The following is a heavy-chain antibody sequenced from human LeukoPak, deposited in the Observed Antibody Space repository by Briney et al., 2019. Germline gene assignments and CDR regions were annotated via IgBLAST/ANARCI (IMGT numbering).Heavy chain of an antibody. J-gene: IGHJ4*02. V-gene: IGHV3-21*01. Sequence: GGSLRLSCAASGFTFSNFWMHWVRQAPGKGLEWVSSISSSSSYIYYADSVKGRFTISRDNAKNSLYLQMNSLRAEDTAVYYCARAGSCSSTSCYLAFDYWGQGTLVTVSS. CDR2: ISSSSSYI. CDR1: GFTFSNFW. CDR3: ARAGSCSSTSCYLAFDY. D-gene: IGHD2-2*01.